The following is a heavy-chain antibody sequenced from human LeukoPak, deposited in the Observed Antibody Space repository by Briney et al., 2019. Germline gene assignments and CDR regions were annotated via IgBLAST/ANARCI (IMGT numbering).Heavy chain of an antibody. CDR3: AKVSLELRGVFDY. CDR2: ISSSSSYI. CDR1: GFTFSSYS. Sequence: GGSLRLSCAASGFTFSSYSMNWVRQAPGKGLEWVSSISSSSSYIYYADSVKGRFTISRDNAKNSLYLQMNSLRAEDTAVYYCAKVSLELRGVFDYWGQGTLVTVSS. J-gene: IGHJ4*02. D-gene: IGHD1-7*01. V-gene: IGHV3-21*04.